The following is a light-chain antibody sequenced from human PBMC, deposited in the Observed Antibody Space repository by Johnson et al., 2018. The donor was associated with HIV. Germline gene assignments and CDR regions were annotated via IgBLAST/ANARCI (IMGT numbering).Light chain of an antibody. J-gene: IGLJ1*01. Sequence: QSVLTQPPSVSAAPGQKVTISCSGSSSNIGNNYVSWYQQLPGTAPKLLIYENNKRPSGIPDRFSGSKSGTSATLDITGLQTGDEADYYCGTWDSSLGAWVFGTWTKVTVL. CDR3: GTWDSSLGAWV. V-gene: IGLV1-51*02. CDR1: SSNIGNNY. CDR2: ENN.